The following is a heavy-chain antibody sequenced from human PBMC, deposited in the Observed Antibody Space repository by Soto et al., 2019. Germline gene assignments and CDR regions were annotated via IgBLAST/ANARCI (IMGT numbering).Heavy chain of an antibody. CDR3: ARDPLSSGHIDY. J-gene: IGHJ4*02. CDR2: IYYSGST. V-gene: IGHV4-30-2*05. Sequence: TLSRTCAVSGGSISRGGYSWSWIRQPPGKGLEWIGYIYYSGSTYYNPSLKSRVTISVDTSKNQFSLKLSSVTAADTAVYYCARDPLSSGHIDYWGQGTLVTVSS. CDR1: GGSISRGGYS. D-gene: IGHD3-22*01.